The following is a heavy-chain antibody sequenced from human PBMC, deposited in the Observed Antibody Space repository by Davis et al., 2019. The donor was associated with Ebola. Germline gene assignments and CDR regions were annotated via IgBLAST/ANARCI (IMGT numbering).Heavy chain of an antibody. Sequence: GESLKISCAASGFTFSNFWMHWVRQAPGKGLVWVSRIKSDGTITTYADSVKGRFTITRDNAKNTLYLQMNSLRAEDTAVYYCARDVYHMDGWGQGTTVTVSS. CDR3: ARDVYHMDG. J-gene: IGHJ6*02. CDR1: GFTFSNFW. V-gene: IGHV3-74*01. CDR2: IKSDGTIT. D-gene: IGHD5/OR15-5a*01.